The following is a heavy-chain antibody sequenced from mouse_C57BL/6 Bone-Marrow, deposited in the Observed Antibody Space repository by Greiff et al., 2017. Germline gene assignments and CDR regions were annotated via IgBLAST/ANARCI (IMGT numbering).Heavy chain of an antibody. CDR1: GYTFTSYG. D-gene: IGHD2-10*02. Sequence: QVQLKESGAELARPGASVKLSCKASGYTFTSYGISWVKQRTGQGLEWIGEIYPRSGNTYYNEKFKGKATLTAAKSSSTAYMELRSLTSEDSAVYFCARKGYGNDFAWFAYWGQVTLVTVSA. CDR2: IYPRSGNT. J-gene: IGHJ3*01. V-gene: IGHV1-81*01. CDR3: ARKGYGNDFAWFAY.